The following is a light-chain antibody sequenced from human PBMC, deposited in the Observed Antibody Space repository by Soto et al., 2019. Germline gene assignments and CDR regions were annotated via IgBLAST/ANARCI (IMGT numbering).Light chain of an antibody. CDR1: NIGSKS. CDR2: YDS. Sequence: SYELTQPPSVSVAPGKTARITCGGNNIGSKSLHWYQQKQGQAPVLVIYYDSDRPSRIPELFSGSNSGNTATLTISRVEAGEEADYYCQVWDSSSDNYVFGTGTKLTVL. V-gene: IGLV3-21*04. J-gene: IGLJ1*01. CDR3: QVWDSSSDNYV.